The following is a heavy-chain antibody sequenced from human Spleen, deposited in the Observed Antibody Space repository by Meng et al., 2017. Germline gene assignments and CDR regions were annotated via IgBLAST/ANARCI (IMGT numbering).Heavy chain of an antibody. CDR2: INPNSGGT. CDR1: GYIFTGYY. V-gene: IGHV1-2*02. J-gene: IGHJ5*02. CDR3: ARDEWFGELSWFDP. D-gene: IGHD3-10*01. Sequence: QVQLVQSGADVKKPGASVKVSCKASGYIFTGYYLHWVRQAPGQGLEWMGWINPNSGGTNYAQKFQGKVTMTRDTSISTAYMEPSRLRSDDTAVYYCARDEWFGELSWFDPWGQGTLVTVSS.